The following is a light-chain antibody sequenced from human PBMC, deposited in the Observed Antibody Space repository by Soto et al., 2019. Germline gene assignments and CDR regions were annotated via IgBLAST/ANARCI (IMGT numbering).Light chain of an antibody. CDR2: NAS. CDR1: QSISSW. CDR3: QQYNSYSYT. J-gene: IGKJ2*01. Sequence: DIQMTQSPSTLSASVGDRVTITCRASQSISSWLAWYQQKPGKAPKLLIYNASSLESGVPSRFSGSGSGTAFTLTFSSLQPDDFATYYCQQYNSYSYTFGQGTKLEIK. V-gene: IGKV1-5*01.